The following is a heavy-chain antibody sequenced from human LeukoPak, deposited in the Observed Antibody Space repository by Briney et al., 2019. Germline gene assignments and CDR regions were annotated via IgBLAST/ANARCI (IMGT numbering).Heavy chain of an antibody. Sequence: GGSLRLSCVVSGFTFSRSWMSWVRQAPGKGLEWVANIKQDGSEKYYVDSVKGRFTISRDSAKNSLYLQMSSLRAEDTAVYYCANSLQTYQMVYLVIGHWGQGTLVTVSS. CDR1: GFTFSRSW. CDR3: ANSLQTYQMVYLVIGH. CDR2: IKQDGSEK. V-gene: IGHV3-7*01. J-gene: IGHJ4*02. D-gene: IGHD2-2*02.